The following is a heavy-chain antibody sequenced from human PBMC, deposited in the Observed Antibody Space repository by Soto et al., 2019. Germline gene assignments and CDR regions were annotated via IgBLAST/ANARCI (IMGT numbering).Heavy chain of an antibody. Sequence: PGGSLRLSCAASGFTFSSYAMSWVRQAPGKGLEWVSAISGSGGSTYYADSVKGRFTISRDNSKNTLYLQMNSLRAEDTAVYYCAKTRAYYDILTGYSGDYYYGMDVWGQGTTVTVSS. CDR1: GFTFSSYA. CDR2: ISGSGGST. J-gene: IGHJ6*02. V-gene: IGHV3-23*01. CDR3: AKTRAYYDILTGYSGDYYYGMDV. D-gene: IGHD3-9*01.